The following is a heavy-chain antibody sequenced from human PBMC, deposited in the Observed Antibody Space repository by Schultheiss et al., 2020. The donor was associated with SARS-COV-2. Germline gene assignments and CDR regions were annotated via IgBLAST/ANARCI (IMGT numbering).Heavy chain of an antibody. D-gene: IGHD3-22*01. J-gene: IGHJ1*01. CDR1: GYTFTSYY. V-gene: IGHV1-46*01. Sequence: ASVKVSCKASGYTFTSYYMHWVRQAPGQGLEWMGIINPSGGSTSYAQKFQGRVTMTRDTSTSTVYMELSSLRSEDTAVYYCAKSYDSSGYYYSHAEYFQHWGQGTLVTVSS. CDR2: INPSGGST. CDR3: AKSYDSSGYYYSHAEYFQH.